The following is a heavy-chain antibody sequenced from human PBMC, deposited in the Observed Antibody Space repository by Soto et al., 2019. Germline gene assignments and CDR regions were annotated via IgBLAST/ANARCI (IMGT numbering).Heavy chain of an antibody. V-gene: IGHV4-4*09. J-gene: IGHJ4*02. Sequence: SETLSLTCGVSGGSLSSYSWSWIRQPPGKGLEWIGNIYFRGSTYYSPSLKGRGTISVDTSKNQFSLKLSSVTAADTAVYYCPKIYDSIVYVDYWGQGTLVTVSS. D-gene: IGHD3-22*01. CDR1: GGSLSSYS. CDR2: IYFRGST. CDR3: PKIYDSIVYVDY.